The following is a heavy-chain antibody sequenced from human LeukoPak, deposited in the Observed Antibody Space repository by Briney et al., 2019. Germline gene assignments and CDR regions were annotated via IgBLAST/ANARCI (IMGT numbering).Heavy chain of an antibody. Sequence: PGGSLRLSCAASGFIFNNYWMSWVRQAPGKGLEWVANIKHDEIEKYYVDSVKGRFTISRDNSKNTLYLQMNSLRAEDTAVYYCAKDLNKMATIGPLDYWGQGTLVTVSS. CDR2: IKHDEIEK. D-gene: IGHD5-24*01. J-gene: IGHJ4*02. V-gene: IGHV3-7*01. CDR1: GFIFNNYW. CDR3: AKDLNKMATIGPLDY.